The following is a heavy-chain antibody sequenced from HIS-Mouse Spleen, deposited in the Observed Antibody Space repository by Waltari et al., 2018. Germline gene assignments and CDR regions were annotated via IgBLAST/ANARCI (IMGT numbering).Heavy chain of an antibody. Sequence: QVQLVQSGAEVKKPGASVKVSCKASGYTFTSYDINWVRQATGQGLEWMGGMNPNSGNTGYAQKYQGRVTMTRNTSISTAYMELSSLRSEDTAVYYCARLSIAARPGYYGMDVWGQGTTVTVSS. J-gene: IGHJ6*02. D-gene: IGHD6-6*01. CDR3: ARLSIAARPGYYGMDV. CDR2: MNPNSGNT. CDR1: GYTFTSYD. V-gene: IGHV1-8*01.